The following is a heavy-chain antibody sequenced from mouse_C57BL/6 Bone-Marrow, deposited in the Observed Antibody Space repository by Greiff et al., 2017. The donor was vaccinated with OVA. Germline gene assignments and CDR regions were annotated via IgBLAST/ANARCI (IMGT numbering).Heavy chain of an antibody. V-gene: IGHV5-9-1*02. J-gene: IGHJ3*01. D-gene: IGHD3-2*02. CDR1: GFTFSSYA. CDR2: ISSGGDYI. CDR3: TREAGSSGPPWFAY. Sequence: EVKLMESGEGLVKPGGSLKLSCAASGFTFSSYAMSWVRQTPEKRLEWVAYISSGGDYIYYADTVKGRFTISRDNARNTLYLQMSSLKSEDTAMYYCTREAGSSGPPWFAYWGQGTLVTVSA.